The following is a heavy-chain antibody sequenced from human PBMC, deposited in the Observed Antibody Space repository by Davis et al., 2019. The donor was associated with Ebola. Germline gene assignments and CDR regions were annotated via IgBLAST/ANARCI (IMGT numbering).Heavy chain of an antibody. CDR1: GFTFSDYY. CDR2: IYSGGST. Sequence: GESLKISCAASGFTFSDYYMSWVRQAPGKGLEWVSVIYSGGSTYYADSVKGSFTISRDNTKNTLYLQMNSLRAEDTAVYYCARDRERSRDGYNYGGYWGQGTLVTVSS. J-gene: IGHJ4*02. CDR3: ARDRERSRDGYNYGGY. D-gene: IGHD5-24*01. V-gene: IGHV3-66*01.